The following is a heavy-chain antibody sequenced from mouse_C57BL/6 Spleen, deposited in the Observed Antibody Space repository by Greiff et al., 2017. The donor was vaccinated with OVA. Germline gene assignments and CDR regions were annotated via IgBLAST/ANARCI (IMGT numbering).Heavy chain of an antibody. Sequence: VQLQQSGPELVKPGASVKISCKASGYTFTDYYMNWVKQSHGQSLEWIGDINPNNGGTSYNQKFKGKATLTVDKSSSTAYMELRSLTSEDSAVYYCAKDHYFDYWGQGTTLTVSS. J-gene: IGHJ2*01. CDR2: INPNNGGT. V-gene: IGHV1-26*01. CDR1: GYTFTDYY. CDR3: AKDHYFDY.